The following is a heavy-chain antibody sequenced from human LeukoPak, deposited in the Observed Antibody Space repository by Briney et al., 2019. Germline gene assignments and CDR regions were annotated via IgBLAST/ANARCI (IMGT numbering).Heavy chain of an antibody. D-gene: IGHD1-26*01. V-gene: IGHV4-61*08. CDR2: IHYSGST. CDR1: GGSLSSGDYY. J-gene: IGHJ4*02. CDR3: ARHSRTYYDFDY. Sequence: SQTLSLTCTVSGGSLSSGDYYWSWIRQPPGQGLEWIGYIHYSGSTNYNPSLKSRVSISVDMSTNQFSLKLTSVTAADTAVYYCARHSRTYYDFDYWGQGTLVTVSS.